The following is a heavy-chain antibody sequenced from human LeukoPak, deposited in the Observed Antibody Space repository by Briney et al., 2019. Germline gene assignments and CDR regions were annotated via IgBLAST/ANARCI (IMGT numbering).Heavy chain of an antibody. CDR1: GYTFTVNY. V-gene: IGHV1-2*02. CDR3: TRGAGTSWFDY. J-gene: IGHJ4*02. D-gene: IGHD2-2*01. Sequence: ASVKVSCKPSGYTFTVNYLHWVRQAPGQGPEWAGWMNPNSGVTVHAQNFQGRVTMTRDTSISTAYMELSSLTSDDTAVYYCTRGAGTSWFDYWGQGSLVTVSS. CDR2: MNPNSGVT.